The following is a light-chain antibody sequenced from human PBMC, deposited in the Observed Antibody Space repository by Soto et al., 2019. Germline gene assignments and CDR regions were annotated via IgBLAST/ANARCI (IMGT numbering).Light chain of an antibody. CDR2: SSN. V-gene: IGLV1-40*01. CDR1: SSNIGGNS. CDR3: QSYDSSLSGSGV. J-gene: IGLJ3*02. Sequence: QSVLTQPPSVSAAPGQKVTISCSGSSSNIGGNSVYWYQQLPGTAPKLLIHSSNQRPSGVPDRFSGSKSGTSASLAVSGLRSEDEADYYCQSYDSSLSGSGVFGGGTKVTVL.